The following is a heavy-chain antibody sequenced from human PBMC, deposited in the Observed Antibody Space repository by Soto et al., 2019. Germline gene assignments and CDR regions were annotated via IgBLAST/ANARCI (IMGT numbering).Heavy chain of an antibody. V-gene: IGHV6-1*01. J-gene: IGHJ4*02. CDR3: ARVWYQLRSQTIDY. D-gene: IGHD2-2*01. CDR1: GDSVSSNSAA. Sequence: QTLSLTCAISGDSVSSNSAAWNWIRQSPSRDLEWLGRTYYRSKWYNDYAVSVKSRITINPDTSKNQFSLQLNSVTPEDTAVYYCARVWYQLRSQTIDYWGQGTLVTVSS. CDR2: TYYRSKWYN.